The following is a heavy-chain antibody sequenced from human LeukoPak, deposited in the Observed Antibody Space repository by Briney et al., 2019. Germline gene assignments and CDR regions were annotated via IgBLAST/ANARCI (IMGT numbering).Heavy chain of an antibody. J-gene: IGHJ5*02. D-gene: IGHD2-15*01. CDR3: AKDGFRGDCIGGSCYPFDP. V-gene: IGHV3-23*01. CDR1: GFTFSSYA. CDR2: ISDSGGNT. Sequence: GGSLRLSCAASGFTFSSYAMSWVRQAPGKGLEWVSTISDSGGNTYYADPVMGRFTISRDNSKNTLYLQMNSLRAEDTALYYCAKDGFRGDCIGGSCYPFDPWGQGTLVTVSS.